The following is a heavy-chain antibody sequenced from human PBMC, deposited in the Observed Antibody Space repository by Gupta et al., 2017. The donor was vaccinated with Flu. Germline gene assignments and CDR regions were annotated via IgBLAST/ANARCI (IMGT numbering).Heavy chain of an antibody. V-gene: IGHV1-2*02. Sequence: QVHLVQAGAEVKTPGASVKVCSRASGYTFTDYYVHWVLQAPGQGLEWMGWISPNRGDTNYAQKFQGRVTMTRDTSINTAYMDLSRLTSDDTAVYYCARPVYDSSDYYECFQNWGQGTLVTVSS. J-gene: IGHJ1*01. CDR3: ARPVYDSSDYYECFQN. D-gene: IGHD3-22*01. CDR1: GYTFTDYY. CDR2: ISPNRGDT.